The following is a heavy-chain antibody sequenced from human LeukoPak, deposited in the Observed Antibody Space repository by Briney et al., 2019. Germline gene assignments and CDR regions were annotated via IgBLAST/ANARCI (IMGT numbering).Heavy chain of an antibody. J-gene: IGHJ3*02. V-gene: IGHV1-69*13. D-gene: IGHD3-3*01. CDR2: IIPIFGTA. CDR3: ARDRSITIFGVVLHGAFDI. Sequence: VASVKVSCKVSGYTLTELSMHWVRQAPGQGLEWMGGIIPIFGTANYAQKFQGRVTITADESTSTAYMELSSLRSEDTAVYYCARDRSITIFGVVLHGAFDIWGQGTMVTVSS. CDR1: GYTLTELS.